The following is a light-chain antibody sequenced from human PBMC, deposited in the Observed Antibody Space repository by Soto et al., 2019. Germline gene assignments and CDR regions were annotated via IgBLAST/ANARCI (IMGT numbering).Light chain of an antibody. CDR3: SSYAGSSNV. V-gene: IGLV2-8*01. CDR1: SSDVGGYNY. J-gene: IGLJ1*01. Sequence: QSVLTQPPSASGSPGQSVAISCTGTSSDVGGYNYVSWYQQHPGKVPKLIIYEVNKRPSGVPDRFSGSKSGNTASLTVSGLQAEDEADYYCSSYAGSSNVFGTGTKVTVL. CDR2: EVN.